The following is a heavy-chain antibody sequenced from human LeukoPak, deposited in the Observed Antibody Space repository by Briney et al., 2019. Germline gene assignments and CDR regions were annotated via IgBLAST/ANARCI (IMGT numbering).Heavy chain of an antibody. CDR2: IYSSGST. J-gene: IGHJ4*02. V-gene: IGHV4-59*08. CDR3: ARLGYSSSWYKLDY. Sequence: SETLSLTCTVAGGSISNYHWSWIRQPPGKGLEWIGYIYSSGSTNYNPSLESRLTISVDTSKNQLSLRLRSVTAADTAVYYFARLGYSSSWYKLDYWGQGTLVTVSS. D-gene: IGHD6-13*01. CDR1: GGSISNYH.